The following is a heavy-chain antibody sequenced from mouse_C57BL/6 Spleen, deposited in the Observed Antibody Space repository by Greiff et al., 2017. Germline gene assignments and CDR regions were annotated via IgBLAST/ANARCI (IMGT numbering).Heavy chain of an antibody. Sequence: VQLQQPGAELVKPGASVKMSCKASGYTFTSYWITWVKQRPGPGLEWIGDIYPGSGSTNYNEKFKSKATLTVDTSSSTAYMQLSSLTSEDSAVYYCARGGDDYDVKAMDYWGQGTSVTVSS. D-gene: IGHD2-4*01. CDR2: IYPGSGST. V-gene: IGHV1-55*01. J-gene: IGHJ4*01. CDR3: ARGGDDYDVKAMDY. CDR1: GYTFTSYW.